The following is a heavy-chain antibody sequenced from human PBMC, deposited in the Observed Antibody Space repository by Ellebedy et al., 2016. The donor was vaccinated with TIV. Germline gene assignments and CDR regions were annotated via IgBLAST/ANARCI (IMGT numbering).Heavy chain of an antibody. J-gene: IGHJ4*02. CDR3: ARDDAGGTPLDY. CDR1: GFTFSSYW. CDR2: ISSDGSST. Sequence: GESLKISCAASGFTFSSYWMNWVRQAPGKGLVWVSRISSDGSSTTYADFVKGRFTISRHNAKNTLYLQMNSLRAEDTAVYYCARDDAGGTPLDYWGLGTLVAVSS. D-gene: IGHD1-26*01. V-gene: IGHV3-74*01.